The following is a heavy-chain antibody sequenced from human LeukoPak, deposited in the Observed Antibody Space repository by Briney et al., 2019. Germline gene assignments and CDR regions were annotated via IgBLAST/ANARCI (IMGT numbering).Heavy chain of an antibody. CDR3: ARTPTYYDILTDYPYYFDY. CDR1: GFTFSSFQ. D-gene: IGHD3-9*01. CDR2: ISSSGSIM. J-gene: IGHJ4*02. V-gene: IGHV3-48*03. Sequence: GGSLRHSCVASGFTFSSFQMNWVRQAPGKGLEWVSYISSSGSIMFYADSVKGRFTISRDNAKNSLYLHMNSLRAEDTAVYYCARTPTYYDILTDYPYYFDYWGQGTLVTVSS.